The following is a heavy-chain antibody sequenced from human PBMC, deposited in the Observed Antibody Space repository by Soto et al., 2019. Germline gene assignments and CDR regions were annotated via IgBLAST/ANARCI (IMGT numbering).Heavy chain of an antibody. J-gene: IGHJ5*02. Sequence: QITLKESGPTLVRPTQTLTLTCTFSGFSLSTTGVGVGWIRQPPGKALELLAIIYWDDDKRYSPSLKSRLTINDNTSKNEVILTMTDMDPVDTTRYYCAQRLPHYGFGRERVNWFDPWGHGTLVTVSS. CDR2: IYWDDDK. CDR1: GFSLSTTGVG. D-gene: IGHD3-10*01. V-gene: IGHV2-5*02. CDR3: AQRLPHYGFGRERVNWFDP.